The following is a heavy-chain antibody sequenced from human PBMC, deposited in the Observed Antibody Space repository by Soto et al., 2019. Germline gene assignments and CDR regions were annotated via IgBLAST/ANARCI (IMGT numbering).Heavy chain of an antibody. Sequence: DVQLVESGGGLVQPGRSLRLSCAASGFTFDDYAMHWVRQAPGKGLEWVSGISWNSGSIGYADSVKGRFTISRDNAKNSLYLQMNSLRAEDTALYYCAKGTASGHYYYYGMDVWGQGTTVTVSS. CDR2: ISWNSGSI. J-gene: IGHJ6*02. D-gene: IGHD3-3*01. V-gene: IGHV3-9*01. CDR1: GFTFDDYA. CDR3: AKGTASGHYYYYGMDV.